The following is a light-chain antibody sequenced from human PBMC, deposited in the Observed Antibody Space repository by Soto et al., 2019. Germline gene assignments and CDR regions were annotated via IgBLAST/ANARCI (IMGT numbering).Light chain of an antibody. CDR3: CSYTSSNTFV. CDR2: DVS. Sequence: QSALTQPASVSGSPGQSITVSCTGTSTDVGGYDYVSWYQQRPGIAPKLMIYDVSNRPSGISNRFSGSKSGNTASLTISGLQAEDEADYYCCSYTSSNTFVFGTGTKLTVL. CDR1: STDVGGYDY. J-gene: IGLJ1*01. V-gene: IGLV2-14*01.